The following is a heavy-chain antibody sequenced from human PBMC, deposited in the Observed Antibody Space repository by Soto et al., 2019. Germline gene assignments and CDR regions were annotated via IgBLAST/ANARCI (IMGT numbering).Heavy chain of an antibody. V-gene: IGHV3-74*03. CDR2: ISSDGSST. D-gene: IGHD3-10*01. J-gene: IGHJ4*02. CDR1: GFIFSSYW. Sequence: EVQLVESGGSLVQPGGSLRLSCAASGFIFSSYWMHWVRQGPGKGLVWVSRISSDGSSTTYADSVKGRFTISRDNAKNTLYLQMNRLRAGDRGVYFCAPHPGGGGYWGQGTLVTVSS. CDR3: APHPGGGGY.